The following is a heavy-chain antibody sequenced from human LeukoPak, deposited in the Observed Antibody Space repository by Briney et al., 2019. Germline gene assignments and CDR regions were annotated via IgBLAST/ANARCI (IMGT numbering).Heavy chain of an antibody. J-gene: IGHJ4*02. D-gene: IGHD3-22*01. CDR1: GFTFSSYA. CDR2: IKQDGSEK. CDR3: ARDTREYYYDSSGYPGGDY. V-gene: IGHV3-7*01. Sequence: GGSLRLSCAASGFTFSSYAMSWVRQAPGKGLEWVANIKQDGSEKYYVDSVKGRFTISRDNAKNSLYLQMNSLRAEDTAVYYCARDTREYYYDSSGYPGGDYWGQGTLVTVSS.